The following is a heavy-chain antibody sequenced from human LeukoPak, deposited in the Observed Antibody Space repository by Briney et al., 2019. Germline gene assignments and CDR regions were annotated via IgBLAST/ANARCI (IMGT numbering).Heavy chain of an antibody. J-gene: IGHJ4*02. Sequence: SETLSLTCAVYGGSFSGYYWSWIRQPPGKGLEWIGEINHSGSTNYNPSLKSRVTISVDTPKNQFSLKLSSVTAADTAVYYCARVSIAARPGDYWGQGTLVTVSS. D-gene: IGHD6-6*01. CDR2: INHSGST. CDR3: ARVSIAARPGDY. V-gene: IGHV4-34*01. CDR1: GGSFSGYY.